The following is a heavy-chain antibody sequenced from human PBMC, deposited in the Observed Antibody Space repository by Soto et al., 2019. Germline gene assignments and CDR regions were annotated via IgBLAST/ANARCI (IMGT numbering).Heavy chain of an antibody. J-gene: IGHJ6*02. Sequence: GSLRLSCAASGFTFSESFMSWTRQAPGKGLEWVSSISTTSTFTDYAASLKGRVTVSRDNSRNALFLQLSGLGDENTAVYFCARGAVRGQHVYYGFDVWGQGTTVTVSS. CDR3: ARGAVRGQHVYYGFDV. CDR2: ISTTSTFT. D-gene: IGHD4-17*01. V-gene: IGHV3-11*06. CDR1: GFTFSESF.